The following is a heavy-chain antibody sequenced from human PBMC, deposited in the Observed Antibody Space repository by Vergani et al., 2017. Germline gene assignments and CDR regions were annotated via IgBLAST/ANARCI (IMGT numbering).Heavy chain of an antibody. J-gene: IGHJ4*02. V-gene: IGHV1-24*01. D-gene: IGHD6-19*01. CDR3: AREHTGQWLASYYFDY. Sequence: QVQLVQSGAEVKKPGASVKVSCKVSGYTLTELSMHWVRQAPGKGLEWMGGFDPEDGETIYAQKFQGRVTMTEDTSTDTAYMELSRLRSDDTAVYYCAREHTGQWLASYYFDYWGQGTLVTVSS. CDR2: FDPEDGET. CDR1: GYTLTELS.